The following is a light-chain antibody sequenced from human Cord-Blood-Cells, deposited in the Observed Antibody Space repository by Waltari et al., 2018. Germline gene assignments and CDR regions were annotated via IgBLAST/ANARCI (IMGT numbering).Light chain of an antibody. V-gene: IGLV2-23*01. Sequence: QSALTQPASVSGSPGQSIPIPCPGTTSDVGSYNLVSWYQKHPGKAPKLMIYEGSKRPSGVSNRVSGSKSGNTASLTISGLQAEDEADYYCCSYAGSSTLVVFGGGTKLTVL. CDR3: CSYAGSSTLVV. CDR1: TSDVGSYNL. J-gene: IGLJ2*01. CDR2: EGS.